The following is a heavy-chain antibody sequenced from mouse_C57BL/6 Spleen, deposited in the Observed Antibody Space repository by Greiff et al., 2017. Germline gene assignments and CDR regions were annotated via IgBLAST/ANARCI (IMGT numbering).Heavy chain of an antibody. V-gene: IGHV1-63*01. CDR1: GYTFTNYW. D-gene: IGHD1-1*01. CDR3: ARRGYYYGSSPYYFDY. Sequence: QVQLQQSGAELVRPGTSVKMSCKASGYTFTNYWIGWAKQRPGHGLEWIGDIYPGGGYTNYNEKFKGKATLTADKSSSTAYMQFSSLTSEDSAIYYWARRGYYYGSSPYYFDYWGQGTTLTVSS. J-gene: IGHJ2*01. CDR2: IYPGGGYT.